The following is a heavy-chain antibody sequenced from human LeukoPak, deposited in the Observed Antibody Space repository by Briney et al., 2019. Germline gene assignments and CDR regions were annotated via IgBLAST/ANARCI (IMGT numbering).Heavy chain of an antibody. CDR2: IYTSGST. CDR3: ARPWGD. V-gene: IGHV4-4*09. J-gene: IGHJ4*02. Sequence: PSETLSLTCTVSGGSISSYYWSWIRQPPGKGLEWIGYIYTSGSTNYNPSLESRVTISVDTSKNQFSLKLSSVTAADTAVHYCARPWGDWGQGTLVTVSS. D-gene: IGHD3-16*01. CDR1: GGSISSYY.